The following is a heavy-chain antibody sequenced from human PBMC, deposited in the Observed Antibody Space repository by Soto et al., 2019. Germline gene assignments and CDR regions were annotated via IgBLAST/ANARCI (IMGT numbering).Heavy chain of an antibody. CDR3: ARVERGTATTVVDAFDI. CDR1: GGSVSGANYY. D-gene: IGHD1-1*01. V-gene: IGHV4-34*01. CDR2: MSHSGGT. J-gene: IGHJ3*02. Sequence: QVQLQQWGAGLLKPSETLSLTCAVYGGSVSGANYYWSWIRQPPGKGLEWIGEMSHSGGTHFNPSLRSRVTISVDTATNRFSRKMSSVTAADTALYYCARVERGTATTVVDAFDIWGPGTMVTVSS.